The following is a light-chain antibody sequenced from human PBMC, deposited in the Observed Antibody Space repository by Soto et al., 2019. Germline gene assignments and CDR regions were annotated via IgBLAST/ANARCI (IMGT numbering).Light chain of an antibody. CDR1: SSDIGGYNY. V-gene: IGLV2-14*03. CDR3: SSYTGASALYV. CDR2: DVA. J-gene: IGLJ1*01. Sequence: QSVLTQPASVSGSPGQSITISCTGTSSDIGGYNYFAWYQQHLGKAPKLIIYDVAVRPSGVSNRFSGSKSGNTASLAISGLQAEDEAHYYCSSYTGASALYVFGTGTKLTVL.